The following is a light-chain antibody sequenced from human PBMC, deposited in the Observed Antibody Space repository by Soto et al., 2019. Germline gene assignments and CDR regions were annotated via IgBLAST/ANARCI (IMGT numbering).Light chain of an antibody. Sequence: EIVLTQSPGTLSLSPGERATLSCRASQSVSSNYFAWYQQRPGQAPRLLIYGISSRATGIPDRFSGSGSGTDFTLTISSLQSEDFAIYYCQQYNNWPPLTFGGGTKVEIK. CDR2: GIS. J-gene: IGKJ4*01. V-gene: IGKV3-20*01. CDR1: QSVSSNY. CDR3: QQYNNWPPLT.